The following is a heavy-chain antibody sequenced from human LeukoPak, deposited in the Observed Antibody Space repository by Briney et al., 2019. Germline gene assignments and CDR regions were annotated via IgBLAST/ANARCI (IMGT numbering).Heavy chain of an antibody. J-gene: IGHJ4*02. D-gene: IGHD6-13*01. Sequence: SETLSLTCAVYVGSFSGYYWSWIRQPPVKGLEWIGEINHSGSTNYNPSLKSRVTISVDTSKNLFSLKLSSVTAADTAVYYCARGRGRVAAAGTSFDYWGQGTLVTVSS. CDR2: INHSGST. CDR3: ARGRGRVAAAGTSFDY. V-gene: IGHV4-34*01. CDR1: VGSFSGYY.